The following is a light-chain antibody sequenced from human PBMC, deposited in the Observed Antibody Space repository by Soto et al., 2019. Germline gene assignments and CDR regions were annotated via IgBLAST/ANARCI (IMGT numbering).Light chain of an antibody. CDR1: QSVSDY. Sequence: ETLMTQYPATLSVSPGERSTLSCMASQSVSDYLAWYQQIPGQPPRLLIYGASTRATGIPARFSGSGSGTEFTLTISSLQSEDFAVYYCQQYGSSPRVTFGQGTRLEIK. CDR3: QQYGSSPRVT. CDR2: GAS. J-gene: IGKJ5*01. V-gene: IGKV3-15*01.